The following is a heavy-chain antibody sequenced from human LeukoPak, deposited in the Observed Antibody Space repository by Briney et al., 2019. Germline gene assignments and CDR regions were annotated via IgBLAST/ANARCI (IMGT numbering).Heavy chain of an antibody. D-gene: IGHD6-25*01. CDR3: ARAGRERRPFDY. J-gene: IGHJ4*02. Sequence: PGRSLRLSCAASGFTFSSYAMHWVRQVPGKGLEWVAVIVYDGSNKYYADSVKGRFTISRDNSKNTLYLQMNSLRAEDTAVYYCARAGRERRPFDYWGQGTLVTVSS. CDR1: GFTFSSYA. V-gene: IGHV3-30-3*01. CDR2: IVYDGSNK.